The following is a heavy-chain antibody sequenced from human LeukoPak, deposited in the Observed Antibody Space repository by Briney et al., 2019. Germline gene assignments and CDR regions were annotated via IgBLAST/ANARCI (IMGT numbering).Heavy chain of an antibody. J-gene: IGHJ4*02. D-gene: IGHD4-17*01. CDR1: GLTFRGNG. V-gene: IGHV3-33*01. CDR3: ARDQGTSVTAMVGGHFDY. Sequence: GRSLRLSCAASGLTFRGNGMHWVRQAPGRGLEWVAIIWYDGSNRYYADSVKGRFTISRDNSKNTLFLQMNSLTAEDTAVYYCARDQGTSVTAMVGGHFDYWGPGTLVTVSS. CDR2: IWYDGSNR.